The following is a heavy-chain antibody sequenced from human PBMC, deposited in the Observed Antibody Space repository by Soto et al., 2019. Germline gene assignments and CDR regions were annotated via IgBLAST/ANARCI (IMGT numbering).Heavy chain of an antibody. V-gene: IGHV4-4*07. CDR1: GGSISSYY. D-gene: IGHD3-22*01. J-gene: IGHJ4*02. CDR3: ARDFSREYYYDSSGYYPD. CDR2: IYTSGST. Sequence: SETLSLTCTVSGGSISSYYLSWIRQPAGKGLEWIGRIYTSGSTNYNPSLKSRVTMSVDTSKNQFSLKLSSVTAADTAVYYCARDFSREYYYDSSGYYPDWGQGTLVTVYS.